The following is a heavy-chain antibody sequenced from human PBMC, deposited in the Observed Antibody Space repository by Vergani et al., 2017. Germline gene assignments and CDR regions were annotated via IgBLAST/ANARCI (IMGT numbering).Heavy chain of an antibody. J-gene: IGHJ4*02. CDR1: GFRVTTYY. V-gene: IGHV3-23*01. CDR3: AKEQYSSGWYFNSGYFDY. D-gene: IGHD6-19*01. CDR2: ISGSGGST. Sequence: VELLESGGGLAQPGGSLRVSCSASGFRVTTYYMSWVRQAPGKGLEWVSAISGSGGSTYYADSVKGRFTISRDNSKNTLYLQMNSLRAEDTAVYYCAKEQYSSGWYFNSGYFDYWGQGTLVTVSS.